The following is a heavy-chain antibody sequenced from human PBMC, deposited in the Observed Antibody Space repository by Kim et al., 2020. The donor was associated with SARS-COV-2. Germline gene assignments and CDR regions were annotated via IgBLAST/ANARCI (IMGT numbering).Heavy chain of an antibody. J-gene: IGHJ4*02. Sequence: ASVKVSCKASGYTFDNYAIAWVRQAPGQGLEWMGWISAYTSNTNYAQNFQGRVTMTTETSTNTAYLELRGLKVDDTAVYFCARHVYGDYDSDYWGQGTLVTVSS. V-gene: IGHV1-18*01. CDR3: ARHVYGDYDSDY. CDR2: ISAYTSNT. CDR1: GYTFDNYA. D-gene: IGHD2-21*01.